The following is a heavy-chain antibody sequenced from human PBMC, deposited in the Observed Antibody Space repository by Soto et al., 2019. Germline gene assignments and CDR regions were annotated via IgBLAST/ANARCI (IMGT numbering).Heavy chain of an antibody. D-gene: IGHD1-26*01. J-gene: IGHJ6*02. V-gene: IGHV3-30-3*01. Sequence: PGRSRGRPCAPGGSTFCSSGMHRVRRAPRPGLRRVAVRSYDGSNKYYADSVKGRFTISRDNSKNTLYLQMNSLRAEDTAVYYGARDGNYYGMDVWGQGT. CDR1: GSTFCSSG. CDR3: ARDGNYYGMDV. CDR2: RSYDGSNK.